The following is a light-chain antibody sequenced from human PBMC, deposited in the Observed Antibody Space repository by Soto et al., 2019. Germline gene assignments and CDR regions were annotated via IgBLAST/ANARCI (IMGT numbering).Light chain of an antibody. J-gene: IGKJ1*01. CDR1: QSIVFSDGNAY. CDR3: MQGTHWPPT. V-gene: IGKV2-30*01. Sequence: DVVMTQSPLSLPVTLGQPASISCRSSQSIVFSDGNAYLNWFHQRPGQPPRRLIYRASNRDSGVPDRFSGSGSGTYFTLEISRVEAEDVGVYYCMQGTHWPPTFGRGTKVEIK. CDR2: RAS.